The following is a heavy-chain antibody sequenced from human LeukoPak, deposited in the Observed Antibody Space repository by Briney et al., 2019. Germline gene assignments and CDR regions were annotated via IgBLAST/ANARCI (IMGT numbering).Heavy chain of an antibody. D-gene: IGHD5-24*01. CDR2: IYYSGST. J-gene: IGHJ4*02. Sequence: SETLSLTCTVSGGSINSYYWSWIRQPPGKGLEWIGYIYYSGSTNYNPSLKSRVTISVDTSKNQFSLKLSSVTAADTAVYYCARSDGYTPFDYWGQGTLVTVSS. V-gene: IGHV4-59*08. CDR3: ARSDGYTPFDY. CDR1: GGSINSYY.